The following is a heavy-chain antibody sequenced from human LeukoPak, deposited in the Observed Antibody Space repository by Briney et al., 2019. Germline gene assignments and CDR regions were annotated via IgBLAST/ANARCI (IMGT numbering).Heavy chain of an antibody. D-gene: IGHD6-6*01. CDR2: ISYSGST. V-gene: IGHV4-39*01. CDR1: GDSISSTGYY. CDR3: AGHVWGTSSLLYYFDY. Sequence: SETLSLTCTVSGDSISSTGYYWGWIRQPPGKGLEWIASISYSGSTYYNPSLKSRVTMSVDTSKNQFSLKLSSVTAADTAVYYCAGHVWGTSSLLYYFDYWGQGTLVTVSS. J-gene: IGHJ4*02.